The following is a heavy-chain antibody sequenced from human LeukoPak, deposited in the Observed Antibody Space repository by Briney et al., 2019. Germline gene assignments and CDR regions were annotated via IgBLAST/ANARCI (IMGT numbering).Heavy chain of an antibody. D-gene: IGHD3-3*01. CDR1: GGTFSSYA. Sequence: SVKVSCKASGGTFSSYAISWARQAPGQGLEWMGGIIPIFGTANYAQKFQGRVTITADESTSTAYMELSSLRSEDTAVYYCARSQKRHFLEWLLPTYNWFDPWGQGTLVTVSS. CDR3: ARSQKRHFLEWLLPTYNWFDP. J-gene: IGHJ5*02. CDR2: IIPIFGTA. V-gene: IGHV1-69*13.